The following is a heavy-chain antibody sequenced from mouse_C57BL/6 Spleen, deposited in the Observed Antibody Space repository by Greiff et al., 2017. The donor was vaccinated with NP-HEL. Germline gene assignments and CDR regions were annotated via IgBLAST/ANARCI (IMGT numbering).Heavy chain of an antibody. CDR3: ARSMDGYYSFAY. V-gene: IGHV1-55*01. CDR1: GYTFTSYW. D-gene: IGHD2-3*01. CDR2: IYPGSGST. J-gene: IGHJ3*01. Sequence: VQLQQPGAELVKPGASVKMSCKASGYTFTSYWITWVKQRPGQGLEWIGDIYPGSGSTNYNEKFKSKATLTVDTSSSTAYMQLSSLTSEDSAVYYCARSMDGYYSFAYWGQGTLVTVSA.